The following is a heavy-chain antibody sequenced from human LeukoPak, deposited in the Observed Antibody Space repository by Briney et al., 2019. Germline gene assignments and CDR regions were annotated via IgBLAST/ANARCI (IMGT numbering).Heavy chain of an antibody. CDR3: AKDNYDYGDYDGGDY. CDR1: GFTFSSYG. V-gene: IGHV3-30*02. Sequence: GGSQRLSCAASGFTFSSYGMHWVRQAPGKGLEWVAFIRYDGSNKYYADSVKGRFTISRDNSKNTLYLQMNRLRAEDTAVYYCAKDNYDYGDYDGGDYWGQGTLVTVSS. D-gene: IGHD4-17*01. J-gene: IGHJ4*02. CDR2: IRYDGSNK.